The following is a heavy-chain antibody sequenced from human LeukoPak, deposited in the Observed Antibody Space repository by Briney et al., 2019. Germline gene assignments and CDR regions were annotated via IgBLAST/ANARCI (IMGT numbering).Heavy chain of an antibody. D-gene: IGHD1-26*01. CDR3: ARAVKEWELPYYYYMDV. CDR1: GDSVSSNSAA. V-gene: IGHV6-1*01. J-gene: IGHJ6*03. Sequence: KRSQTLSLTCAISGDSVSSNSAAWNWFRQSPSRGLEWLGRTYHRSKWYNDYAVSVKSRITINPDTSKNQFSLQLNSVTPEDTAVYYCARAVKEWELPYYYYMDVWGKGTTVTISS. CDR2: TYHRSKWYN.